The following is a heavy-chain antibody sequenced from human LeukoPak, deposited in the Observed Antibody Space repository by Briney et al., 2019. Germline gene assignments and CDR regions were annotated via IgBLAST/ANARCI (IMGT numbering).Heavy chain of an antibody. CDR1: GYTFTGYY. Sequence: ASVKVSCKASGYTFTGYYMHWVRQAPGQGLEWMGWINPNSGGTNYAQKFQGRVTMTRDTSISTAYMELSRLRSDDTAVYYCARTYYGSGSYYYWGQGTLVTVSS. D-gene: IGHD3-10*01. J-gene: IGHJ4*02. CDR3: ARTYYGSGSYYY. V-gene: IGHV1-2*02. CDR2: INPNSGGT.